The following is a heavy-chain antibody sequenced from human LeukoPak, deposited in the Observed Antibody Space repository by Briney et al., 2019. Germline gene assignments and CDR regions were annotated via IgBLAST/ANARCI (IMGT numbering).Heavy chain of an antibody. CDR1: GFTFSSYE. J-gene: IGHJ4*02. CDR2: ISSSSSDI. V-gene: IGHV3-21*01. Sequence: PGGSLRLSCAASGFTFSSYEMNWVRQAPGKGLEWVSSISSSSSDIYYAASVKGRFTISRDNAKNSLYLQMNSLRAEDTAVYYCARDRMRGVAGMSYFDYWGQGTLVTVSS. D-gene: IGHD6-19*01. CDR3: ARDRMRGVAGMSYFDY.